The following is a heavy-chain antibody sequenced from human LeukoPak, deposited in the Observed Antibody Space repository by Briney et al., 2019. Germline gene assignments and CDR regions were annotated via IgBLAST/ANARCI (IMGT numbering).Heavy chain of an antibody. CDR3: ARPGIAAAGTVPYFDY. D-gene: IGHD6-13*01. CDR2: INPNSGGT. V-gene: IGHV1-2*02. CDR1: GYTFTGYY. Sequence: ASVKVSCKASGYTFTGYYMHWVRQAPGQGLEWMGWINPNSGGTNYAQKFQGRVTMTRDTSISTAYLQWSSLRASDTAIYYCARPGIAAAGTVPYFDYWGQGTLVTVSS. J-gene: IGHJ4*02.